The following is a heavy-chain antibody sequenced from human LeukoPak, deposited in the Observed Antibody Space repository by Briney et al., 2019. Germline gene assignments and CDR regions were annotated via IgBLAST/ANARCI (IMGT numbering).Heavy chain of an antibody. V-gene: IGHV4-34*01. Sequence: TSETLSLTCAVYGGSFNSYCWTWIRQPPGKGLEWIGEINHSGSTNYNPSLKSRVTISVDTSKNQFSLKLSSVTAADTAVYYCARVNYYDSSDWGQGTLVTVSS. J-gene: IGHJ4*02. CDR3: ARVNYYDSSD. D-gene: IGHD3-22*01. CDR1: GGSFNSYC. CDR2: INHSGST.